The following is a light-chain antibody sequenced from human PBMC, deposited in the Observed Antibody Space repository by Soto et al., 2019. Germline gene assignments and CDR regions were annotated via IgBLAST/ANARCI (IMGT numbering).Light chain of an antibody. CDR2: EVS. Sequence: QSVLTQPASVSGSPGQSITISCTGTSSDVGGYNYVSWYQQHPGKAPKLMIYEVSNRPSGVSHRFSGSKSGNTASLTTSGLQAEDEADYYCISYTNSITLYVFGTGTKVTVL. J-gene: IGLJ1*01. CDR1: SSDVGGYNY. V-gene: IGLV2-14*01. CDR3: ISYTNSITLYV.